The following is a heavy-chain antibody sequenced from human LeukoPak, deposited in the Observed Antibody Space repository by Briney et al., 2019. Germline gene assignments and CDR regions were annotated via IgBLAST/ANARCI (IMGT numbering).Heavy chain of an antibody. D-gene: IGHD2-2*01. CDR2: IIPILGIA. CDR1: GGTFSSYA. Sequence: SVKVSCKASGGTFSSYAISWVRQAPGQGLEWMGRIIPILGIANYAQKFQGRVTITADKSTSTAYKELSSLRSEDTAVYYCARDHARDDIVVVPAGLNPWGQGTLVTVSS. CDR3: ARDHARDDIVVVPAGLNP. J-gene: IGHJ5*02. V-gene: IGHV1-69*04.